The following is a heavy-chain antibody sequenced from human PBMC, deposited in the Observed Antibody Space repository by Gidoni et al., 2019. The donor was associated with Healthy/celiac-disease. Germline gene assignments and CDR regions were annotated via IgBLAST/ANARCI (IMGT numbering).Heavy chain of an antibody. J-gene: IGHJ4*02. CDR1: GFTFSSYW. CDR3: ASGWYSRFFDY. D-gene: IGHD6-19*01. Sequence: EVQLLESGGGLVQPGGSLRLSCAASGFTFSSYWMSWVRQAPGKGLEWVANIKQDGSEKYYVDSVKGRFTISRDNAKNSLYLQMNSLRAEDTAVYYCASGWYSRFFDYWGQGTLVTVSS. V-gene: IGHV3-7*01. CDR2: IKQDGSEK.